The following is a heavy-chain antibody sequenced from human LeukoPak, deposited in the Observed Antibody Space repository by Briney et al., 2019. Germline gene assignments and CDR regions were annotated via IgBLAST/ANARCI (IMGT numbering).Heavy chain of an antibody. CDR3: ATPLVEQWGLDY. Sequence: ASVKVSCKVSGYTLTELSMHWVRQAPGKGLEWMGGFDPEDGETIYAQKFQGRVTMTEDTSTDTAYMELSSLRSEDTAVYYCATPLVEQWGLDYWGQGTLVTVSS. D-gene: IGHD6-19*01. CDR2: FDPEDGET. V-gene: IGHV1-24*01. J-gene: IGHJ4*02. CDR1: GYTLTELS.